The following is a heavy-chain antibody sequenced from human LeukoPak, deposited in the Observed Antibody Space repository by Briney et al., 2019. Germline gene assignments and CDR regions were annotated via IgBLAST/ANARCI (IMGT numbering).Heavy chain of an antibody. J-gene: IGHJ5*02. Sequence: PSETLSLTCAVYGGSFSGYYWSWIRQPPGKGLEWIGEINHSGSTNYNPSLKSRVTISVDTSKNQFSLKLSSVTAADTAVYYCARQPYDYVWGSYGSTTFDPWGQGTLVTVSS. V-gene: IGHV4-34*01. CDR3: ARQPYDYVWGSYGSTTFDP. CDR1: GGSFSGYY. CDR2: INHSGST. D-gene: IGHD3-16*02.